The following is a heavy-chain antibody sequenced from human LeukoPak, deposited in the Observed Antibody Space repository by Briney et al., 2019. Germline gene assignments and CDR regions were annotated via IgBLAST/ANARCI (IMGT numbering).Heavy chain of an antibody. CDR2: ISAYNGNT. Sequence: ASVKVSCKASGYTFTSYGISWVRQAPGQGLEWMGWISAYNGNTNYAQKLQGRVTMTTDTSTSTAYMELRSLRSDDTAVYYCARATDAIWIHLYPGYWFDPWGQGTLVTVSS. J-gene: IGHJ5*02. CDR1: GYTFTSYG. D-gene: IGHD5-18*01. V-gene: IGHV1-18*01. CDR3: ARATDAIWIHLYPGYWFDP.